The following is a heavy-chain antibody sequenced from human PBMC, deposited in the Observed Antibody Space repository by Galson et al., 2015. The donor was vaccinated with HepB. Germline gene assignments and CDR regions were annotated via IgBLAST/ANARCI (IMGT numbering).Heavy chain of an antibody. J-gene: IGHJ4*02. V-gene: IGHV1-69*04. CDR3: ARARMGQHCSSTSCYHGPFDY. Sequence: SVKVSCKASGGTFSNYAISWVRQAPGQGLEWMGRFTPILGVPNYAQNFQGRVTITADKSTSTAYMELSSLKSEDTAVYYCARARMGQHCSSTSCYHGPFDYWGQGTLVTVSS. CDR1: GGTFSNYA. D-gene: IGHD2-2*01. CDR2: FTPILGVP.